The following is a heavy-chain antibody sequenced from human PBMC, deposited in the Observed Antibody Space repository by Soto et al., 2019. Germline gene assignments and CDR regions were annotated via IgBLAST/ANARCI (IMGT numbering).Heavy chain of an antibody. CDR1: GGSISSYY. J-gene: IGHJ6*02. CDR2: IYYSGST. Sequence: SETLSLTCTVSGGSISSYYWSWIRQPPGKGLEWIGYIYYSGSTNYNPSLKSRVTISVDTSKNQFSLKLSSVTAADTAVYYCARVGGVGATGYYYSYYGMDVWGQGTTVTVSS. V-gene: IGHV4-59*01. CDR3: ARVGGVGATGYYYSYYGMDV. D-gene: IGHD1-26*01.